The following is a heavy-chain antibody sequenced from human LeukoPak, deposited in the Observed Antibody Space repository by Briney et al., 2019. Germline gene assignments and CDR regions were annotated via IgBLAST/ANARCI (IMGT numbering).Heavy chain of an antibody. V-gene: IGHV4-59*08. CDR3: ARLASSSWSITYNWFDP. CDR2: IYYSGST. J-gene: IGHJ5*02. CDR1: GGSFSGYY. Sequence: PSETLSLTCAVYGGSFSGYYWSWIRQPPGKGLEWIGYIYYSGSTNYNPSLKSRVTISVDTSKNQFSLKLSSVTAADTAVYYCARLASSSWSITYNWFDPWGQGTLVTVSS. D-gene: IGHD6-13*01.